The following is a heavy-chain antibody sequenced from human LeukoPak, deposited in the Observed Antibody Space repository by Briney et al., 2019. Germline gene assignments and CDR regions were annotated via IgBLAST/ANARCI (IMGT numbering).Heavy chain of an antibody. Sequence: SETLSLTCTVSGGSISSYYWSWIRQPPGKGLEWIGYIYYSGSTNYNPSLKSRVTISVDTSKNQFSLKLSSVAAADTAVYYCARQTTVAYYFDYWGQGTLVTVSS. CDR2: IYYSGST. CDR3: ARQTTVAYYFDY. CDR1: GGSISSYY. V-gene: IGHV4-59*01. D-gene: IGHD4-23*01. J-gene: IGHJ4*02.